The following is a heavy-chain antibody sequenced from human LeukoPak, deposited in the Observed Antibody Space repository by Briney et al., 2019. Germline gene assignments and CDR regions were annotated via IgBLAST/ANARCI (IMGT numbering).Heavy chain of an antibody. V-gene: IGHV3-23*01. J-gene: IGHJ4*02. CDR3: ATIDRRDGYSY. CDR1: GFTFSSYA. Sequence: GGSLRLSCAASGFTFSSYAMSWVRQAPGKGLEWVSAISGSGGSTYYADSVKGRFTISRDNSKNTLYLQMNSLRAEDTAVYYCATIDRRDGYSYWGQGTLVTVSS. D-gene: IGHD5-24*01. CDR2: ISGSGGST.